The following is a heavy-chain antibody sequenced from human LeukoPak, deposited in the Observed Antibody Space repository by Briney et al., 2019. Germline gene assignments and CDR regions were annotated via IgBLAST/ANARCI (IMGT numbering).Heavy chain of an antibody. CDR1: GFTFDDYA. J-gene: IGHJ4*02. Sequence: GGSLRLSCAASGFTFDDYAMHWVRQAPGKGLEWVSGISWNSGSIGYADSVKGRFTISGDNAKNSLYLQMNSLRAEDTALYYCAKGGNYDILTGYYDYWGQGTLVTVSS. V-gene: IGHV3-9*01. CDR2: ISWNSGSI. D-gene: IGHD3-9*01. CDR3: AKGGNYDILTGYYDY.